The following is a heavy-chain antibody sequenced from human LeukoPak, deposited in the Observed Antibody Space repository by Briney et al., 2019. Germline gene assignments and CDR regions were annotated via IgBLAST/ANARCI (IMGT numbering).Heavy chain of an antibody. CDR2: ISPYTGNT. CDR1: GYTFTSYG. D-gene: IGHD4-17*01. J-gene: IGHJ4*02. CDR3: ARVNGDYTFDY. V-gene: IGHV1-18*01. Sequence: EASVKVSCKASGYTFTSYGISWVRQAPGQGLEWMGWISPYTGNTNYAQKFQGRVIVTTDTSTSTAYMELRSLRSDDTAVYYCARVNGDYTFDYWGQGTLVTVSS.